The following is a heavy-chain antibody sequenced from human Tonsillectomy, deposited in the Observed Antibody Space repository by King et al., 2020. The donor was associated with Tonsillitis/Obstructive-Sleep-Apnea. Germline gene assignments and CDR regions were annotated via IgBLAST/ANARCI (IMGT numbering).Heavy chain of an antibody. D-gene: IGHD5-18*01. CDR3: ARDEIVWSYGPDAFDI. CDR2: SSAYNGDT. J-gene: IGHJ3*02. Sequence: QLVQSGAEVKKPGASVKVSCKASGSGYTFSNYAISWVRQAPGQGLEWMGWSSAYNGDTKYAQKLQGRVTMTTDTSTSTAYMELRSLRSDDTAMYYCARDEIVWSYGPDAFDIWGQGTMVTVSS. CDR1: GSGYTFSNYA. V-gene: IGHV1-18*01.